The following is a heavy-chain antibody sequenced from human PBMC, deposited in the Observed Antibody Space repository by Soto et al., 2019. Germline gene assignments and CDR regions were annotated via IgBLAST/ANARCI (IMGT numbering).Heavy chain of an antibody. CDR3: ARRWGRTFDY. V-gene: IGHV4-59*12. D-gene: IGHD1-26*01. CDR1: GGSISSYY. Sequence: QVQLQESGPGLVKPSETLSLTCTVSGGSISSYYWSWIRQSPGKGLEWIGYIYYSGSTNYNPSLRSRVTISVDTSKNQFPLKLSSVTAADTAVYYCARRWGRTFDYWGQGTLVTVSS. J-gene: IGHJ4*02. CDR2: IYYSGST.